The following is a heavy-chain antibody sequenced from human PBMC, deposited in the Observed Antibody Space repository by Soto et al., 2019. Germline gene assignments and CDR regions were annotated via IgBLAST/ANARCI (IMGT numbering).Heavy chain of an antibody. CDR1: GGSLSSSNW. J-gene: IGHJ3*02. Sequence: PSETLSLTCAVSGGSLSSSNWWSWVRQPPGKGLEWIGEIYHSGSTNYNPSLKSRVTISVDKSKNQFSLKLSSVTAADTAVYYCARDGVSGSYGAFDIWGQGTMVTVSS. CDR2: IYHSGST. CDR3: ARDGVSGSYGAFDI. D-gene: IGHD1-26*01. V-gene: IGHV4-4*02.